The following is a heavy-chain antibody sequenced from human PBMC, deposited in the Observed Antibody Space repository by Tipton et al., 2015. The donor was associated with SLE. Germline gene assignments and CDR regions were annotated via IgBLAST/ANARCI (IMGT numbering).Heavy chain of an antibody. V-gene: IGHV4-61*01. CDR3: ARKTYYYGSGSYCFDD. CDR1: GASLSSSSFC. CDR2: IYYSGST. Sequence: TLSLTCSVSGASLSSSSFCWGWIRRPPGKGLEWIGYIYYSGSTNYNPSLKSRLTISVETSKNQFSLKLSSVSAADTAVYYCARKTYYYGSGSYCFDDWGQGPLVTVSS. J-gene: IGHJ4*02. D-gene: IGHD3-10*01.